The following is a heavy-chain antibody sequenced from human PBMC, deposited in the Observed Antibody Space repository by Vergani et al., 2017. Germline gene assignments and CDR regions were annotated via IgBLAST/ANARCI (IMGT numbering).Heavy chain of an antibody. CDR1: GFTFSSHE. J-gene: IGHJ4*02. V-gene: IGHV3-48*03. CDR2: ISSSGSIT. Sequence: EVQLVESGGGLVQPGGSLRLSCAASGFTFSSHEMNWVRQAPGKGLEWVSYISSSGSITYYADSVKGRFTISRDNAKNLLYLQMNSLRGEDTAVYYCARDAKDYWGQGTLVTVSS. CDR3: ARDAKDY.